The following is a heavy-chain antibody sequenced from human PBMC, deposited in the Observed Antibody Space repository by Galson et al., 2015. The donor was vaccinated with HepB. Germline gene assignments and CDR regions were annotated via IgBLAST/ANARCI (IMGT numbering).Heavy chain of an antibody. Sequence: SLRLSCAASGFTFSSYAMSWVRQAPGKGLEWVSAISGSGGSTYYADSVKGRFTISRDNSKNTLYLQMNSLRAEDTAVYYCASRGYSYGSPKPFDYWGQGTLVTVSS. CDR3: ASRGYSYGSPKPFDY. CDR1: GFTFSSYA. J-gene: IGHJ4*02. D-gene: IGHD5-18*01. CDR2: ISGSGGST. V-gene: IGHV3-23*01.